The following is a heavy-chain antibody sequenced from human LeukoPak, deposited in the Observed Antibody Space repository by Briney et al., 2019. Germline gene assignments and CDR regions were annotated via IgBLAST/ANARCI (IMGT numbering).Heavy chain of an antibody. CDR2: IWYDGSNK. V-gene: IGHV3-33*01. CDR1: GFTFSSYG. Sequence: GGSLRLSCAASGFTFSSYGMHWVRQAPGKGLEWVAVIWYDGSNKYYADSVKGRFTISRDNSKNTLYLQMNSLRAEDTAVYYCARAYYGFWSGYYTGISGPVPYGMDVWGQGTTVTVSS. D-gene: IGHD3-3*01. J-gene: IGHJ6*02. CDR3: ARAYYGFWSGYYTGISGPVPYGMDV.